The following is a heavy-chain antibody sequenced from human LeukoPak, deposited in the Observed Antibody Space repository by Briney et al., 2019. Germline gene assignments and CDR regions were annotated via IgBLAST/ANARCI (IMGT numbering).Heavy chain of an antibody. J-gene: IGHJ4*02. V-gene: IGHV4-39*07. CDR2: IYYSGST. Sequence: SETLSLTCSVSGDSISSRSDFWGWIRQPPGKGLEWIGSIYYSGSTSYNPSLKSRVTISVDTSKNQFSLKLSSVTAADTAVYFCAGDYGDYYFDYWGQGTLVTVSS. D-gene: IGHD4-17*01. CDR3: AGDYGDYYFDY. CDR1: GDSISSRSDF.